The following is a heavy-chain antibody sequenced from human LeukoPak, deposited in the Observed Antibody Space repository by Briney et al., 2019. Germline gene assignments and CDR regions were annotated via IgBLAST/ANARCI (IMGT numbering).Heavy chain of an antibody. CDR1: GFTFSSYA. CDR2: ISYDGSNK. CDR3: ARVAAPHYYDSSGPPDYYYYYMDV. Sequence: GRSLRLSCAASGFTFSSYAMHWVRQAPGKGLEWVAVISYDGSNKYYADSVKGRFTISRDNSKNTLYLQMNSLRAEDTAVYYCARVAAPHYYDSSGPPDYYYYYMDVWGKGTTVTVSS. D-gene: IGHD3-22*01. V-gene: IGHV3-30*01. J-gene: IGHJ6*03.